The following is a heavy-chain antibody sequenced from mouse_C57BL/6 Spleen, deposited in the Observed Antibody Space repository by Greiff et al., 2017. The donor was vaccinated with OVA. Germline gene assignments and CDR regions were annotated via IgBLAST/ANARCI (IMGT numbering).Heavy chain of an antibody. Sequence: EVQRVESGGGLVKPGGSLKLSCAASGFTFSSYAMSWVRQTPEKRLEWVATISDGGSYTYYPDNVKGRFTISRDNAKNNLYLQMSHLKSEDTAMYYCAREGITTVVNYFDYWGQGTTLTVSS. V-gene: IGHV5-4*01. CDR1: GFTFSSYA. CDR3: AREGITTVVNYFDY. CDR2: ISDGGSYT. J-gene: IGHJ2*01. D-gene: IGHD1-1*01.